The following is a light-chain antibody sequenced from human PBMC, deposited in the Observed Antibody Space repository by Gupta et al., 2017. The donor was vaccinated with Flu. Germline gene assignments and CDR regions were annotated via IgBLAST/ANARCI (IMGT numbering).Light chain of an antibody. Sequence: QSVLTQPPSVSAAPGQKVTIPCSGSSFNVGNNYASWYQHLPGTAPKLLIYENNKRPSGIPDRFSGSKSSTAATMGISGLQTGDEADYFCGTWDSSLSAGVFGGGTKLTVL. V-gene: IGLV1-51*02. CDR1: SFNVGNNY. CDR2: ENN. J-gene: IGLJ3*02. CDR3: GTWDSSLSAGV.